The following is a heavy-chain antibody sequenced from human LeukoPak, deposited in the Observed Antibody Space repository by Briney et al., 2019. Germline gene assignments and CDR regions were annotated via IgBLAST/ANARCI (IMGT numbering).Heavy chain of an antibody. Sequence: SETLSLTCTVSGGSISSYYWSWIRQPPGKGLEWIGYIYYSGSTNYNPSLKTRVTISGDTSKNKFFLNLSSVTAADTAMYYCARGRYYYDGSGYPYNWFDPWGQGTLVTVSS. CDR3: ARGRYYYDGSGYPYNWFDP. CDR1: GGSISSYY. V-gene: IGHV4-59*01. CDR2: IYYSGST. J-gene: IGHJ5*02. D-gene: IGHD3-22*01.